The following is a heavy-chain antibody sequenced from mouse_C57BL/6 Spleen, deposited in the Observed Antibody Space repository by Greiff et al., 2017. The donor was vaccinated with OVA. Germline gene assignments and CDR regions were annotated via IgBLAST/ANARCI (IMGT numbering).Heavy chain of an antibody. Sequence: EVKLVESGGDLVKPGGSLKLSCAASGFTFSSYGMSWVRQTPDKRLEWVATISSGGSYTYYTDSVKGRFTISRDNAKNTLYLQMSRLKSEDTAMYYCARHRGNGDAMDYWGQGTSVTVSS. D-gene: IGHD3-1*01. CDR3: ARHRGNGDAMDY. CDR2: ISSGGSYT. V-gene: IGHV5-6*02. CDR1: GFTFSSYG. J-gene: IGHJ4*01.